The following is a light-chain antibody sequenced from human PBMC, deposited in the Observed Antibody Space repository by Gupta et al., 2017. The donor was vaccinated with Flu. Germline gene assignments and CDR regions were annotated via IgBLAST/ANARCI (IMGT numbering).Light chain of an antibody. J-gene: IGKJ2*02. Sequence: QSCTSASVADRVTVTCRASQRISSYLNWYHLKPGKAPTVLIYAASSLPTGFPARFSGSGSVTDFTLTIRSLPPEDIAVYYCQQGNSNSCTFGQGTKMEI. CDR2: AAS. CDR1: QRISSY. CDR3: QQGNSNSCT. V-gene: IGKV1-39*01.